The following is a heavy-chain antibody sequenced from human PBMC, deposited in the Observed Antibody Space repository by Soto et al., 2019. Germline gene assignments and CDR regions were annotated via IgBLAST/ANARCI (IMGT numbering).Heavy chain of an antibody. CDR3: ARGDFLTYDDY. CDR1: GYTFTSYA. Sequence: QVQLVQSGAEVKKPGASVKASCKASGYTFTSYAMHWVRQAPGQRLEWMGWINAGNGNTKYSQKFQGRVTITRDTSASTAYMELSSLRSEDTAVYYCARGDFLTYDDYWGQGTLVTVSS. V-gene: IGHV1-3*01. D-gene: IGHD3-16*01. J-gene: IGHJ4*02. CDR2: INAGNGNT.